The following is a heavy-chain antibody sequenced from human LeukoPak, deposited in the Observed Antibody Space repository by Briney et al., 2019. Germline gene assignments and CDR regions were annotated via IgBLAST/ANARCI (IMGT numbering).Heavy chain of an antibody. CDR2: INAGNGNT. D-gene: IGHD3-22*01. CDR1: GYTFTSYG. Sequence: ASVKVSCKTSGYTFTSYGMHWVRQAPGQRLEWMGWINAGNGNTKYSQKFQGRVTITRDSSASTAYMELSSLRSEDTAVYYCARDASRVVVVIDYFDYWGQGTLVTVSS. CDR3: ARDASRVVVVIDYFDY. J-gene: IGHJ4*02. V-gene: IGHV1-3*01.